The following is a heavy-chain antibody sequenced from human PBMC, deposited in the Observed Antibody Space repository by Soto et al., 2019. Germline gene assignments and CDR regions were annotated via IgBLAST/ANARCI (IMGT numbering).Heavy chain of an antibody. J-gene: IGHJ6*02. Sequence: QVQLVQSGAELKKPGASVKVSCKASGYTFTNYGISWVRQAPGPGLEWMGWINTYPGNTKYAQKLQVRVTITKDTSTRTDYMELTILRSDDTAVYDCARRPGYSASWGYFYYGMEIWGQGTTVIVSS. CDR3: ARRPGYSASWGYFYYGMEI. D-gene: IGHD6-13*01. CDR2: INTYPGNT. V-gene: IGHV1-18*01. CDR1: GYTFTNYG.